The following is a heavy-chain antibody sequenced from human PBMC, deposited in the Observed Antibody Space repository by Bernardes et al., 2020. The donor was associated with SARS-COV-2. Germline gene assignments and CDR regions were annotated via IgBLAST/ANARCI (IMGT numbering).Heavy chain of an antibody. J-gene: IGHJ4*02. D-gene: IGHD2-15*01. CDR2: ISGSGGRT. V-gene: IGHV3-23*01. CDR1: GFTFSSYT. CDR3: AKAHSGGSSYDY. Sequence: GGSLRLSCAASGFTFSSYTMGWVRQAPGKGLEWVSDISGSGGRTYYADSVKGRFTISRDNSKNTLYLQMNSLRAGDTARYHCAKAHSGGSSYDYWGQGTLVTVSS.